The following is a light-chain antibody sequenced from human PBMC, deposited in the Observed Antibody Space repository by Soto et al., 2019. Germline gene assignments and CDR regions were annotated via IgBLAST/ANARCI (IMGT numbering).Light chain of an antibody. CDR2: GAS. CDR1: QSVTNNY. J-gene: IGKJ1*01. Sequence: EVVLTQSPGTLSLSPGERATLSCRASQSVTNNYLAWYQQRPGLAPRLLIYGASSRATGIPDRFSGSGSGTDFTLTISRLEPEDFAVYYCQQYGSSPPKTFGQGTKVDIK. CDR3: QQYGSSPPKT. V-gene: IGKV3-20*01.